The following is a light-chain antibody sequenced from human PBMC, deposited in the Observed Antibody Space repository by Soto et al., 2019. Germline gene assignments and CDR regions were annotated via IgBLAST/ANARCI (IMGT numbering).Light chain of an antibody. CDR3: QPYNTWPLT. Sequence: EIVMTQSPATLSVSPGERATLSCRASQSIMFSLAWYQQKPGQAPRLLISGASTRATGIPARFSGSGSGKEFTLTISSLQSEDFAVYYCQPYNTWPLTFGGGTKVESK. CDR2: GAS. V-gene: IGKV3-15*01. J-gene: IGKJ4*01. CDR1: QSIMFS.